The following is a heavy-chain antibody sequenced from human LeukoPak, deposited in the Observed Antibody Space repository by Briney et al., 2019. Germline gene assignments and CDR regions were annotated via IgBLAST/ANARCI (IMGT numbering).Heavy chain of an antibody. Sequence: SETLSLTCAVYGGSFSGYYWSWIRQPPGKGLEWIGEINHSGSTNYNPSLKSRVTISVDTSKNQFSLKLSSVTAADTAVYYCARRVVIGDFDIWGQGTMVTVSS. V-gene: IGHV4-34*01. J-gene: IGHJ3*02. CDR3: ARRVVIGDFDI. D-gene: IGHD3-3*01. CDR2: INHSGST. CDR1: GGSFSGYY.